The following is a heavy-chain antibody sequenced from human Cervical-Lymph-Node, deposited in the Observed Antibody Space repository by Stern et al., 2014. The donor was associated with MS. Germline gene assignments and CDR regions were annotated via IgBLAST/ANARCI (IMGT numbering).Heavy chain of an antibody. Sequence: VQLVQSGGGLVKPGGSLRLSCVASGLTFSDYYMTWIRQAPGKGLEWLSYISSGSSYPNYADSVKGRFTISRDNAKNSLYLQMNSLRADDTAVYYCASHHYYDSSAGLDYWGQGTLVTVSS. V-gene: IGHV3-11*06. J-gene: IGHJ4*02. CDR3: ASHHYYDSSAGLDY. CDR1: GLTFSDYY. CDR2: ISSGSSYP. D-gene: IGHD3-22*01.